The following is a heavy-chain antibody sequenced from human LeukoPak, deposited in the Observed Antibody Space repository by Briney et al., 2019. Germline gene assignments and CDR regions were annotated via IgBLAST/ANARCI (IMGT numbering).Heavy chain of an antibody. D-gene: IGHD3-16*01. CDR1: GGSISTSYY. J-gene: IGHJ5*02. CDR2: VYYSGNT. Sequence: PSETLSLTCTVSGGSISTSYYWGWIRQTPGKGLEWIGNVYYSGNTYYNSSLKSRFTISIDTSKNQFSLKVNSVTAADTAVCYCARLHLADLYVDNWFDPWGQGIRVTVSS. V-gene: IGHV4-39*01. CDR3: ARLHLADLYVDNWFDP.